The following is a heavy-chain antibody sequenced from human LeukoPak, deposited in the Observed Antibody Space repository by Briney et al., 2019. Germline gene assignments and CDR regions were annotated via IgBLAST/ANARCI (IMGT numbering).Heavy chain of an antibody. J-gene: IGHJ4*02. CDR2: NYHSRST. CDR1: GGSISSINW. Sequence: SETLSLNCAVSGGSISSINWWRWARQPPGKGLEWIGYNYHSRSTYHNPPLKSPVTTSAATSKNHFSLKLLSVTAADTAVYYCAREVPGNTAMVDGYFDYWGQGTLVTVSS. D-gene: IGHD5-18*01. CDR3: AREVPGNTAMVDGYFDY. V-gene: IGHV4-4*02.